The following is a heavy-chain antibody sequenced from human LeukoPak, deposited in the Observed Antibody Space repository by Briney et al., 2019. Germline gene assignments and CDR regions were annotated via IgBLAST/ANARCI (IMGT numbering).Heavy chain of an antibody. CDR2: ISSSSSTI. V-gene: IGHV3-48*04. CDR1: GFTFSTYS. CDR3: VRGRGSYGWFDP. J-gene: IGHJ5*02. Sequence: GGSLRLSCTASGFTFSTYSMNWVRQAPGKGLEWVSYISSSSSTIYYADSVKGRFTISRDDAKNTVDLQMNSLRGEDTAVYYCVRGRGSYGWFDPWGQGTLVTVSS. D-gene: IGHD3-10*01.